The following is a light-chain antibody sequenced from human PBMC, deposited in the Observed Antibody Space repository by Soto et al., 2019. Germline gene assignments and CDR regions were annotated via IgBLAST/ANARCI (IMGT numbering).Light chain of an antibody. J-gene: IGLJ1*01. CDR3: CSYAGTNTFV. V-gene: IGLV2-23*01. CDR1: SSDVGSYNL. Sequence: QSALTQPASVSGSPGQSITISCTGTSSDVGSYNLVSWYQQHPGKAPNLMIYEGNKRPSGVSNRFSGSKSANTASLTISGLQTEDEADYYCCSYAGTNTFVFGTGTKLTVL. CDR2: EGN.